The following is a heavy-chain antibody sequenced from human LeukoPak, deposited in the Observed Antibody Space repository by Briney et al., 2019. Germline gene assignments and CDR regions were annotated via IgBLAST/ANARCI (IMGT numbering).Heavy chain of an antibody. J-gene: IGHJ4*02. D-gene: IGHD3-22*01. CDR2: INSDGSTT. Sequence: GGSLRPSCAASGFTFSSHWMHWVRQAPGKGLVWVSRINSDGSTTSYADSVKGRFTISRDNAKNTLYLQMNSLRAEDTAVYYCARAGQYYDSSGLNDYWGQGALVTVSS. CDR1: GFTFSSHW. CDR3: ARAGQYYDSSGLNDY. V-gene: IGHV3-74*01.